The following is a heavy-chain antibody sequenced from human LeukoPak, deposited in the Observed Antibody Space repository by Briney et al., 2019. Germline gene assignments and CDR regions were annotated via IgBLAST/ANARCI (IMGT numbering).Heavy chain of an antibody. D-gene: IGHD6-19*01. J-gene: IGHJ4*02. Sequence: SETLSLTCSVSGGSISSSLHYWAWARQPPGKGLEWLATISESGTTYYNPSLQSRVTISVDTSKNQFSLNLGSVTAADTAVYYCARYSGSYFDYWGQGALVTVSS. CDR1: GGSISSSLHY. V-gene: IGHV4-39*01. CDR2: ISESGTT. CDR3: ARYSGSYFDY.